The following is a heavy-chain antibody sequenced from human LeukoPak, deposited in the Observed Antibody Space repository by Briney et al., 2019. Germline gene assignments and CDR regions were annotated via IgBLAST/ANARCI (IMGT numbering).Heavy chain of an antibody. CDR2: IDYSGGI. V-gene: IGHV4-28*05. CDR1: GYSISTSNY. D-gene: IGHD2-21*02. CDR3: ARKTTAGPTKAAFDI. Sequence: SETLSLTCSVSGYSISTSNYWAWIRQPPGRGLEWIGHIDYSGGIYYNPSLKSRVTMSVDTSRNQFSLKLSSVTAVDTAVYYCARKTTAGPTKAAFDIWGQGTMVAVST. J-gene: IGHJ3*02.